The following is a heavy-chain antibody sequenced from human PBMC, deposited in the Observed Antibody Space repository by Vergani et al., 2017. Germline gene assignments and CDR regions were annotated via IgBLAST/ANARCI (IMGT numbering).Heavy chain of an antibody. CDR1: CGSISSGSYY. Sequence: QVQLQESCPGLVKPSQTLSLTCTVSCGSISSGSYYWSWIRQPAGKGLEWIGRIYPSGSTNYNPSLKSRVTISVDRSKNQFSLKLSAVTAADTAVCYCARHKALNNWFDPWGQGTLVTVSS. J-gene: IGHJ5*02. CDR3: ARHKALNNWFDP. CDR2: IYPSGST. V-gene: IGHV4-61*02.